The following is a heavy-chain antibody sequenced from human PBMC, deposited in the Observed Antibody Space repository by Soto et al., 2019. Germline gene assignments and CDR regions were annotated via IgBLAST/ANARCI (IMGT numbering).Heavy chain of an antibody. J-gene: IGHJ4*02. CDR2: ISADGRDV. CDR3: AKSVPDPACNGGGCHRTFDY. Sequence: GGSLRLSCAASGFTFTSFVMHWVRQAPGKGLEWVAGISADGRDVFYAGSVEGRFTISRDNSKSTLYLEMNSLRFEDTSVYSCAKSVPDPACNGGGCHRTFDYWGQGTLVTAPQ. CDR1: GFTFTSFV. D-gene: IGHD2-15*01. V-gene: IGHV3-30*18.